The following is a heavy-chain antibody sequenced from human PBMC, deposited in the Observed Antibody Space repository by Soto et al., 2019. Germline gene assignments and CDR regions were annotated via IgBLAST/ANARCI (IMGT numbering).Heavy chain of an antibody. CDR1: GFTVSSYG. J-gene: IGHJ6*02. V-gene: IGHV3-33*01. CDR2: IWYDGSNK. Sequence: QPXGSLRLSCAASGFTVSSYGMHWVRQAPGKGLEWVAVIWYDGSNKYYADSVKGRFTISRDNSKNTLYLQMNSLRAEDTAVYYCARSGIVGDRDNYYGMDVWGQGTTVTVSS. CDR3: ARSGIVGDRDNYYGMDV. D-gene: IGHD1-26*01.